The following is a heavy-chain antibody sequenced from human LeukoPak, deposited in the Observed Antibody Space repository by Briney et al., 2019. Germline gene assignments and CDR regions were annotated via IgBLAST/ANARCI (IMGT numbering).Heavy chain of an antibody. V-gene: IGHV4-61*08. J-gene: IGHJ3*02. D-gene: IGHD1-7*01. Sequence: SETLSLTCTVSGGSISSGDYYWSWIRQPPGKGLEWIGYIYYSGSTTYNPSLKSRVTISVDTSKNQLSLRLTSVTAADTAMYYCAKNKSWNYDSFDIWGQGTMVTVSS. CDR3: AKNKSWNYDSFDI. CDR2: IYYSGST. CDR1: GGSISSGDYY.